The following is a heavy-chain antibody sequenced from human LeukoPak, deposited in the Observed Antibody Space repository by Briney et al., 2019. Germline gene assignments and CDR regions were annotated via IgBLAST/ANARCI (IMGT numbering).Heavy chain of an antibody. V-gene: IGHV4-30-2*01. CDR1: GGSISSGGYS. J-gene: IGHJ3*02. D-gene: IGHD3-22*01. CDR3: ARGKYYYDSSGFHPDAFDI. Sequence: SQTLSLTCAVSGGSISSGGYSWSWIRQPPGKGLEWIGYIYHSGSTYYNPSLKSRVTISVDRSKNQFSLKLSSVTAADTAVYYCARGKYYYDSSGFHPDAFDIWGQGTMITVSS. CDR2: IYHSGST.